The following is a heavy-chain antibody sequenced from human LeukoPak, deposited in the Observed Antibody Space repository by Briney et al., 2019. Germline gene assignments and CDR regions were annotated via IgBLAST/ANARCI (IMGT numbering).Heavy chain of an antibody. Sequence: PSETLSLTCAVYGGSFSGYYWSWLRQPPGKGLEWIGEINHSGSTNYNPSLKSRVTISVDTSKNQFSLKLSSVTAADTAVYYCARGPGQASPYPGTSDAFDIWGQGTMVTVSS. J-gene: IGHJ3*02. CDR2: INHSGST. CDR3: ARGPGQASPYPGTSDAFDI. CDR1: GGSFSGYY. V-gene: IGHV4-34*01. D-gene: IGHD1-14*01.